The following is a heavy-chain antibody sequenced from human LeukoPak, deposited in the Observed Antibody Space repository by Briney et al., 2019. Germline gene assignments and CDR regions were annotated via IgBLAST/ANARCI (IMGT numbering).Heavy chain of an antibody. CDR1: GGTFSSYA. D-gene: IGHD4-17*01. J-gene: IGHJ3*02. CDR2: IIPIFGTA. Sequence: SVKVSCKASGGTFSSYAISWVRQAPGQGLEWMGGIIPIFGTANYAQKFQGRVTITADKSTSTAYMELSSLRSEDTAVYYCARVPMTTDNGGAFDIWGQGTMVTVSS. V-gene: IGHV1-69*06. CDR3: ARVPMTTDNGGAFDI.